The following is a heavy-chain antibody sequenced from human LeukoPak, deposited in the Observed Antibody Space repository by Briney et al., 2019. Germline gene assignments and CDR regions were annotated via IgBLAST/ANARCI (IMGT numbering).Heavy chain of an antibody. CDR3: ARRAGAYSHPYDY. V-gene: IGHV3-53*01. CDR1: GFTFSSYN. Sequence: GGSLRLSCAASGFTFSSYNMNWVRQAPGKGLEWVSFIYSGSTHYSDSVKGRFTISRDNSKSTLYLQMNSLRAEDTAVYYCARRAGAYSHPYDYWGQGTLVTVSS. D-gene: IGHD4/OR15-4a*01. CDR2: IYSGST. J-gene: IGHJ4*02.